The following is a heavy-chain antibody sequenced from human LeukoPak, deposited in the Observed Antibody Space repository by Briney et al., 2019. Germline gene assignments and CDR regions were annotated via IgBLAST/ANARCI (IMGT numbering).Heavy chain of an antibody. CDR2: ISSSSSYI. CDR1: GFTFSSYS. Sequence: GGSLRLSCAASGFTFSSYSMNWVRQAPGKGLEWVSSISSSSSYIYYADSVKGRFTISRDNAKNSLYLQMNSLRAEDTAVYYCASGTGIWVRGVGNAFDIWGQGTMVTVSS. CDR3: ASGTGIWVRGVGNAFDI. J-gene: IGHJ3*02. V-gene: IGHV3-21*01. D-gene: IGHD3-10*01.